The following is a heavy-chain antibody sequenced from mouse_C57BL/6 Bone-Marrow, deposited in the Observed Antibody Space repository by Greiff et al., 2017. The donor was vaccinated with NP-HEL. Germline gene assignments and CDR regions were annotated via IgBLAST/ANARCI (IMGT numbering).Heavy chain of an antibody. CDR1: GFSLTSYG. J-gene: IGHJ3*01. CDR3: ASHLLLRSAWFAY. Sequence: VKLVESGPGLVAPSQSLSITCTVSGFSLTSYGVDWVRQSPGKGLEWLGVIWGVGSTNYNSALKSRLSISKNNSKNQVFLKMNSLQTDDAAMYYCASHLLLRSAWFAYWGQGTLVTVSA. CDR2: IWGVGST. V-gene: IGHV2-6*01. D-gene: IGHD1-1*01.